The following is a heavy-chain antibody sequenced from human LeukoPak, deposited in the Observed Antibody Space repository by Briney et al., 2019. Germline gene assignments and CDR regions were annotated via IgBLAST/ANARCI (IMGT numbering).Heavy chain of an antibody. Sequence: SETLSLTCTVSGGSISSYYWSWIRQPAGKGLEWIGRIYTSGSTNYNPSLKSRVTISVDTSKNQFSLKLSSVTAADTAVCYCARATRYCSGGSCSNYFDYWGQGTLVTVSS. CDR3: ARATRYCSGGSCSNYFDY. CDR1: GGSISSYY. V-gene: IGHV4-4*07. D-gene: IGHD2-15*01. J-gene: IGHJ4*02. CDR2: IYTSGST.